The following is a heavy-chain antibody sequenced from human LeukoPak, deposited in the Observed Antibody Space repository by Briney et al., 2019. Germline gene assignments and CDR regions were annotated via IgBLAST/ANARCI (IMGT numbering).Heavy chain of an antibody. J-gene: IGHJ4*02. Sequence: ASVKVSCKASGYIFTDYYIHWVRQAPGQGLEWMGWVNPNSGGTNYAENFQGRVTMTRDTSISTAYMELSRLRSEDTAVYYCARETTVVYYYDSSGYYYFDYWGQGTLVTVSS. V-gene: IGHV1-2*02. CDR2: VNPNSGGT. CDR1: GYIFTDYY. CDR3: ARETTVVYYYDSSGYYYFDY. D-gene: IGHD3-22*01.